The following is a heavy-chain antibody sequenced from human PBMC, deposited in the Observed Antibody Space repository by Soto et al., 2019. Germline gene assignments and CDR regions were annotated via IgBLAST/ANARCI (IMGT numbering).Heavy chain of an antibody. Sequence: GGSLRLSCAASGFTFSRYAMSWVRQAPGKGLEWVSTVTGGGHTTYNADSVNGRFTISRDNSKNTLYLQMNNLRAEDTAIYYCASSSGDLDVYGMDIWGPGTTVTVSS. V-gene: IGHV3-23*01. D-gene: IGHD3-10*01. CDR3: ASSSGDLDVYGMDI. CDR1: GFTFSRYA. J-gene: IGHJ6*02. CDR2: VTGGGHTT.